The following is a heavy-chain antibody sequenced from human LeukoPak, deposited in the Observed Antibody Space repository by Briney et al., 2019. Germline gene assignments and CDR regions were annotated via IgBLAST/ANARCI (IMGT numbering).Heavy chain of an antibody. CDR1: GFTFSDYY. D-gene: IGHD2-2*01. J-gene: IGHJ6*02. V-gene: IGHV3-30-3*01. CDR2: ISYDGSNK. CDR3: ARGDIVVVPAAVDYYYNGMDV. Sequence: PGGSLRLSCAASGFTFSDYYMSWIRQAPGKGLEWVAVISYDGSNKYYADSVKGRFTISRDNSKNTLYLQMNSLRAEDTAVYYCARGDIVVVPAAVDYYYNGMDVWGQGTTVTVSS.